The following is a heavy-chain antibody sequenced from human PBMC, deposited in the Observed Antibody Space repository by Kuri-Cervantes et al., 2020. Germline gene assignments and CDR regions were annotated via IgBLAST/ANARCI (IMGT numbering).Heavy chain of an antibody. CDR2: SNAGNGNT. D-gene: IGHD3-22*01. Sequence: ASVKVSCKASGYTFTSYAMQWVRQAPGQRLAWMGWSNAGNGNTKYSQNFQGRVTITRDTSASTAYMELSSLRSEDTAVYYCASSSRRGYYDSRSYYAFDYWGQGTLVTVSS. CDR1: GYTFTSYA. J-gene: IGHJ4*02. CDR3: ASSSRRGYYDSRSYYAFDY. V-gene: IGHV1-3*01.